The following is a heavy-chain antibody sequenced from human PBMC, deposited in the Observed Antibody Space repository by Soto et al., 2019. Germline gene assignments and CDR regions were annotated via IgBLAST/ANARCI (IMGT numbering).Heavy chain of an antibody. D-gene: IGHD6-19*01. CDR1: GFSLTTTGVG. CDR3: AHSSGWNLDY. CDR2: LYWGDDN. J-gene: IGHJ4*02. V-gene: IGHV2-5*02. Sequence: QITLKESGPTLVKPTQTLTLTCTFSGFSLTTTGVGVSWIRQPPGKAMEWLAVLYWGDDNRYSPSLKTRHTNTKDTSKNQVALTKTNMDPVDTGTYYCAHSSGWNLDYLAQGTPVTVSP.